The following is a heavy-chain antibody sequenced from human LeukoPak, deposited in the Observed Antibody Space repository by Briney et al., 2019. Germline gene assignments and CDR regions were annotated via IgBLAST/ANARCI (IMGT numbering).Heavy chain of an antibody. CDR2: IRSKAYGGTT. D-gene: IGHD6-13*01. CDR1: GFTFGDYA. CDR3: TRDQERQLTNFDY. J-gene: IGHJ4*02. V-gene: IGHV3-49*04. Sequence: PGRSLRLSCTASGFTFGDYAMSWVRQAPGKGLEWVGFIRSKAYGGTTEYAASVKGRFTISRDDSKSIAYLQMNSLKTEDTAVYYCTRDQERQLTNFDYWGQGTLVTVSS.